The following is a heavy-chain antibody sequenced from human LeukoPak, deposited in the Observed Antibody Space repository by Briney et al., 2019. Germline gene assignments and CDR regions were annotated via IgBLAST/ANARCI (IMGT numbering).Heavy chain of an antibody. CDR3: ARDRASLRGAGVFDY. CDR2: ISSSSGHI. Sequence: PGGSLRLSCATSGFAFGSYAMSWVRQAPGKGLEWVSSISSSSGHIYYGDSVKGRFTISRDNAKNSLHLQMSSLRADDTAVYYCARDRASLRGAGVFDYWGQGTLVTVSS. J-gene: IGHJ4*02. D-gene: IGHD1-26*01. V-gene: IGHV3-21*01. CDR1: GFAFGSYA.